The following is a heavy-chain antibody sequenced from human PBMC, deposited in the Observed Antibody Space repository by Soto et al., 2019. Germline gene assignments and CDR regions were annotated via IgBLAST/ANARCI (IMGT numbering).Heavy chain of an antibody. CDR2: IFHSETT. CDR1: GASVSSDNW. D-gene: IGHD6-19*01. J-gene: IGHJ3*02. CDR3: AKNGWYSADI. Sequence: QMRLQESGPGLVKPSGTLSLACAVSGASVSSDNWWSWVRQPPGKGLEWIGEIFHSETTNYNPSLKSRATISVDKSKNQFSLTLTSVTAADTAVYYCAKNGWYSADILGQGTMGTVSS. V-gene: IGHV4-4*02.